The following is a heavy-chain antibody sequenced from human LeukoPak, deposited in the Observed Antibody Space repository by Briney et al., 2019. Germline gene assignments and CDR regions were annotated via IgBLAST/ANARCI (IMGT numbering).Heavy chain of an antibody. V-gene: IGHV4-31*03. D-gene: IGHD4-11*01. Sequence: SQTLSLTCTVSGCSISSGGYYWSCIRQHPGKGLEWIGYIYYSGSTYYNPSLKRRVTISVDTSKNQFSLKLSSVTAADTAVYYCAREVSSVRYYGMDVWGQGTTVTVSS. CDR2: IYYSGST. CDR1: GCSISSGGYY. CDR3: AREVSSVRYYGMDV. J-gene: IGHJ6*02.